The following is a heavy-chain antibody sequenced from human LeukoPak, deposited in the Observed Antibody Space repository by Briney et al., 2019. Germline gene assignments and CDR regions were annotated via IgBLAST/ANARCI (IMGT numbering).Heavy chain of an antibody. CDR3: ASRHCSGGGCYFAGADPFDY. V-gene: IGHV4-59*01. CDR2: IYYSGST. J-gene: IGHJ4*02. Sequence: SETLSLTCTVSGGSINSYYWSWIRQPPGRGLEWIGYIYYSGSTNYNPSLKSRVTISVDTSKNQFSLKVSSVTAADTAVYYCASRHCSGGGCYFAGADPFDYWGQGTLVTVSS. D-gene: IGHD2-15*01. CDR1: GGSINSYY.